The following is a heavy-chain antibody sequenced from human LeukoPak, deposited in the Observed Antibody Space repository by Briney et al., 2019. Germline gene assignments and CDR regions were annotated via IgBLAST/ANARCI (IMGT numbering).Heavy chain of an antibody. CDR3: ARGFVGANYFDY. J-gene: IGHJ4*02. D-gene: IGHD1-26*01. V-gene: IGHV4-30-4*08. CDR1: GASISSGDYY. Sequence: SQTLSLTCTVSGASISSGDYYWSWIRQPPGKGLEWIGYMYSSGTTYYNPSLKSRLTISVDTSKNQFSLKLSSVTAADTAVYYCARGFVGANYFDYWGQGTLVTVSS. CDR2: MYSSGTT.